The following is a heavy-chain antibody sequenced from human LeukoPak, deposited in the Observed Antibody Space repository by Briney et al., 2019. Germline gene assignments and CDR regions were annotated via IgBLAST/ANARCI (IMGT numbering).Heavy chain of an antibody. D-gene: IGHD5-18*01. Sequence: GASVKVSCKTSGYNFNRYSITWVRQALGQGLEWMGWVSTSNGATNYAEKFQGRVTMTTETVTKTAYLELRRLTSGDTAMYFCARVSDTSMVTPGFDSWGQGTLVTVS. V-gene: IGHV1-18*01. CDR2: VSTSNGAT. CDR1: GYNFNRYS. CDR3: ARVSDTSMVTPGFDS. J-gene: IGHJ4*02.